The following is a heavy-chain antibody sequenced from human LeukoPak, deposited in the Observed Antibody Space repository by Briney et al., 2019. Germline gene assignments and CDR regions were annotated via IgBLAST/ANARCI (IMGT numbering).Heavy chain of an antibody. D-gene: IGHD3-16*01. J-gene: IGHJ3*02. CDR1: GYTFTSYG. Sequence: ASVKVSCRASGYTFTSYGISWVRQAPGQGPEWMGWINAYNGNTNYAQKLQGRVTMTTDTSTSTAYMELRSLRFDDTAVYYCARPTFYDYVWGSSQGAFDIWGQGTMVTVSS. V-gene: IGHV1-18*01. CDR3: ARPTFYDYVWGSSQGAFDI. CDR2: INAYNGNT.